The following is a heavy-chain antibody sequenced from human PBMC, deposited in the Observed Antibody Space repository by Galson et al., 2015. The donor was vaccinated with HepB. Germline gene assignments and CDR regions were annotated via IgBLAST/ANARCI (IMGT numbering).Heavy chain of an antibody. CDR2: ISGSGART. Sequence: SLRLSCAASGFTFSSYAMTWVRQAPGKGLEWVSAISGSGARTSYADSVKGRFTISRDNSKNTLYVQLSSLRAADTAVYYCARGGLYYYSYMDVWGKGTPVTVSS. CDR3: ARGGLYYYSYMDV. CDR1: GFTFSSYA. J-gene: IGHJ6*03. V-gene: IGHV3-23*01.